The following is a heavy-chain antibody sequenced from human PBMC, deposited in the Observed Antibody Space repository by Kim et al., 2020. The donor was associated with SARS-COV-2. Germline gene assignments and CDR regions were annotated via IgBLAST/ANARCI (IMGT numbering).Heavy chain of an antibody. V-gene: IGHV2-5*01. J-gene: IGHJ4*02. D-gene: IGHD1-26*01. Sequence: PDRPSLKSRITITKDTSKNQVVLKMTNMDPVDTATYYCAHRVVGAPNFDYWGQGTLVTVSS. CDR3: AHRVVGAPNFDY.